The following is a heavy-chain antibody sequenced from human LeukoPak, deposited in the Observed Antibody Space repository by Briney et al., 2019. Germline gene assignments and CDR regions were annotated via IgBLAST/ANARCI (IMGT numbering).Heavy chain of an antibody. J-gene: IGHJ3*02. CDR2: INHSGST. D-gene: IGHD1-26*01. Sequence: SETLSLTCAVYGGSFSGYYWIWIRQPPGKGLEWIGEINHSGSTNYNPSLKSRVTISVDTSKNQFSLKLSSVTAADTAVYYCARGGWELHRAFDIWGQGTMVTVSS. V-gene: IGHV4-34*01. CDR3: ARGGWELHRAFDI. CDR1: GGSFSGYY.